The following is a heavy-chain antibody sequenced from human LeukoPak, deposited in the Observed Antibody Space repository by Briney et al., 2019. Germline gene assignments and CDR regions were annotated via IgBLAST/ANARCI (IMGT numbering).Heavy chain of an antibody. Sequence: PGGSLRLSCAASGFNFRGYGMHWVRQAPGKGLEWVTFIHYDGRNQYYADSVKGRFTISRDNSKNTLYLQMNSLRPEDTAVYYCARDLYRIVVVPHYFDYWGQGTLVTVSS. V-gene: IGHV3-30*02. CDR3: ARDLYRIVVVPHYFDY. D-gene: IGHD3-22*01. J-gene: IGHJ4*02. CDR1: GFNFRGYG. CDR2: IHYDGRNQ.